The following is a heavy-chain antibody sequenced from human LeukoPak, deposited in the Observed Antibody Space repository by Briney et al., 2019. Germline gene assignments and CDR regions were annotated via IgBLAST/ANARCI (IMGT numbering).Heavy chain of an antibody. Sequence: PGGSLRLSCAASGFTFSSYSMNWVRQAPGKGLEWVSSISSSSSYIYYADSVKGRFTISRDNAKNSLYLQMNSLRAEDTAVYYCARRASGGSRRVDYWGQGTLVTVSS. CDR2: ISSSSSYI. V-gene: IGHV3-21*06. J-gene: IGHJ4*02. D-gene: IGHD2-15*01. CDR1: GFTFSSYS. CDR3: ARRASGGSRRVDY.